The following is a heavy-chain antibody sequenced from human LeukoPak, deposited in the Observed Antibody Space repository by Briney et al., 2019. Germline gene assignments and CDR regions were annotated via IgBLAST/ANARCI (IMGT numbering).Heavy chain of an antibody. CDR3: AREGYGGTLPLPY. V-gene: IGHV1-8*01. D-gene: IGHD4-23*01. CDR2: MNPNSGNT. Sequence: ASVKVSCKASGYNFVSYGIDWVRQATGQGLEWMGWMNPNSGNTGYAQKFQGRVTMTRNTSISTAYMELSSLRSEDTAVYYCAREGYGGTLPLPYWGQGTLVTVSS. J-gene: IGHJ4*02. CDR1: GYNFVSYG.